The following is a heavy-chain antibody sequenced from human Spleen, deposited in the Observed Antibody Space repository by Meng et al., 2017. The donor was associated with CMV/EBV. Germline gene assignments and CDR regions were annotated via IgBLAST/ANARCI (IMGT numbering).Heavy chain of an antibody. CDR2: INWNGGST. V-gene: IGHV3-20*04. J-gene: IGHJ6*02. CDR1: GFTFDDYG. D-gene: IGHD3-10*01. Sequence: GESLKISCAASGFTFDDYGMSWVRQAPGKGLEWISGINWNGGSTGYADSVKGRFTISRDNAKNSLYLQMNSLRVEDTAFYYCARDGERGNYYYYYGMDVWGQGTTVTVSS. CDR3: ARDGERGNYYYYYGMDV.